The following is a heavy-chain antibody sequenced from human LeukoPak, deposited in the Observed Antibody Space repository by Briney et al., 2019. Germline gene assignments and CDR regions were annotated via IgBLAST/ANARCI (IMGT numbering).Heavy chain of an antibody. CDR1: GGSISSGGYY. Sequence: PSETLSLTCTVSGGSISSGGYYWSWIRRPAGKGLEWIGRIYTSGSTNYNPSLKSRLTMSVDTSKNQFSLRLSSVTPADTAVYYCARKYYYDSERGAFDMWGQGTVVSVTS. CDR3: ARKYYYDSERGAFDM. D-gene: IGHD3-22*01. V-gene: IGHV4-61*02. CDR2: IYTSGST. J-gene: IGHJ3*02.